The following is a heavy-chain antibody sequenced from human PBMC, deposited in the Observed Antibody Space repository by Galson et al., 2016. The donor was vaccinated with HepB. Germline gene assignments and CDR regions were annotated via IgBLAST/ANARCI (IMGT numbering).Heavy chain of an antibody. CDR1: GFSFSSYE. V-gene: IGHV3-48*03. Sequence: SLRLSCAASGFSFSSYEMNWVRQAPGKGLEWVAYTNAGGGKLYYPDSVRGRFTISRDNAKESLYLQMNSLRAEDTALYYCANDQKPRGFDYWGQGTLVTVSS. D-gene: IGHD3-10*01. CDR2: TNAGGGKL. CDR3: ANDQKPRGFDY. J-gene: IGHJ4*02.